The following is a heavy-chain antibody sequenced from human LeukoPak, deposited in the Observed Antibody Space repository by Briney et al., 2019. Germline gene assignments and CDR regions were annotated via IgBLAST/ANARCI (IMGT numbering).Heavy chain of an antibody. CDR3: ARGVVVVVADDAFDI. CDR1: GGTFNSYA. V-gene: IGHV1-69*05. CDR2: IIPIFGTA. Sequence: ASVKVSCKASGGTFNSYAISWVRQAPGQGVEWMGRIIPIFGTANYAQKFQGRVTITTDESTSTAYMELSSLRSEDTAVYYCARGVVVVVADDAFDIWGQGTMVTVSS. J-gene: IGHJ3*02. D-gene: IGHD2-15*01.